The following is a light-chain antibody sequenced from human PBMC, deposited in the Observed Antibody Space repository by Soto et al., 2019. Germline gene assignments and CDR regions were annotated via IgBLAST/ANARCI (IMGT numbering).Light chain of an antibody. CDR2: DVS. CDR3: SSYTSTGV. V-gene: IGLV2-14*01. CDR1: SSDVGGYNY. Sequence: QSALTQPASVSGSPGQSITISCTGTSSDVGGYNYVSWYQQHPGKAPKLMIYDVSNRPSGVSNRFSGSKSGNTASLTISGLQAEDEADYYCSSYTSTGVFGGGTKVTVL. J-gene: IGLJ2*01.